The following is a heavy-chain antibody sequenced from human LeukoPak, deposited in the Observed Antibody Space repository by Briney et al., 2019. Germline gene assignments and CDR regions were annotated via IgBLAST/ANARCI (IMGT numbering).Heavy chain of an antibody. D-gene: IGHD6-13*01. V-gene: IGHV3-30*18. CDR2: ISYDGSNK. Sequence: GGSLRLSCAASGFTFSSYGMHWVRQAPGKGLEWVAVISYDGSNKYYADSVKGRFTISRDNSKNTLYLQMNSLRAEDTAVYYCAKGLAAAGTFVYWGQGTLVTVSS. CDR1: GFTFSSYG. J-gene: IGHJ4*02. CDR3: AKGLAAAGTFVY.